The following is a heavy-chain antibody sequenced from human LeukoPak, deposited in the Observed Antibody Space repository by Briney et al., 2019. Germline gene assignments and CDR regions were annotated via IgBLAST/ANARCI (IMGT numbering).Heavy chain of an antibody. CDR1: GYSIGSGYY. CDR2: IYHTGST. CDR3: ARKARPFDY. J-gene: IGHJ4*02. V-gene: IGHV4-38-2*02. Sequence: SETLSLTCTVSGYSIGSGYYWGWIRQPPGKGLEWIGSIYHTGSTDYNPSLKSRVTVSVDTSKNQFSLKLTSVTAADTAVYYCARKARPFDYWGQGTLVTVSS.